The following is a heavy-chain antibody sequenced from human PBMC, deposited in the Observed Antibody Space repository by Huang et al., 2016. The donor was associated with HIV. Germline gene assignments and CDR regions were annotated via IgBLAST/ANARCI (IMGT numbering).Heavy chain of an antibody. J-gene: IGHJ6*02. CDR2: TYAGYSDT. D-gene: IGHD3-10*01. CDR3: ARLIGSPSFYYGLDV. Sequence: EVQLVQSGAEVKKPGESLKISCQGSGYRFGSNWNGWVRQMPGKGLEWRGITYAGYSDTGDSPAFQGQFTISAYKSINTAYLQWSSLKASDTAMYYCARLIGSPSFYYGLDVWGQGTTVTVSS. V-gene: IGHV5-51*01. CDR1: GYRFGSNW.